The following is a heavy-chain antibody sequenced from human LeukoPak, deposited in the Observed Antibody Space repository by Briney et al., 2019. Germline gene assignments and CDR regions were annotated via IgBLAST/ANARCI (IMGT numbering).Heavy chain of an antibody. CDR1: GFTLSRDS. CDR2: ISYDSAIK. CDR3: ARVGNYYDSSGYSDY. D-gene: IGHD3-22*01. J-gene: IGHJ4*02. V-gene: IGHV3-48*01. Sequence: GGSLGLSCAASGFTLSRDSMNWVRQAPGKGLEWISYISYDSAIKYYADSVRGRFTISRDNAKNSLYLQMHSLRAEDTAVYYCARVGNYYDSSGYSDYWGQGTLVTVSS.